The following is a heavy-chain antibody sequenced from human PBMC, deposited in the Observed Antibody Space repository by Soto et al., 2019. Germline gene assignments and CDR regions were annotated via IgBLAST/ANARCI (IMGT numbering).Heavy chain of an antibody. CDR2: IYYRGNT. J-gene: IGHJ4*02. Sequence: PSETLSLTCTVSGGSIGTYYWSWIRQPPGKGLEWIGYIYYRGNTDYNPSLKSRVTISLDTPKNQFSLKLSSVTAADTAVYYCARDQEGGTLYWGRGTLVTVSS. V-gene: IGHV4-59*12. D-gene: IGHD1-7*01. CDR3: ARDQEGGTLY. CDR1: GGSIGTYY.